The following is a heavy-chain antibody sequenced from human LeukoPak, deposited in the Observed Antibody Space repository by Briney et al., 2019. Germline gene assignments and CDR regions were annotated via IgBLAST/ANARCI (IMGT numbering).Heavy chain of an antibody. J-gene: IGHJ4*02. V-gene: IGHV3-30*04. D-gene: IGHD5-18*01. CDR2: ISYDGSNK. Sequence: GGSLRLSCAASGFTFSGYAMHWVRQAPGKGLEWVAVISYDGSNKYYADSVKGRFTISRDNSKNTLYLQMNSLRAEDTAVYYCARGRGGYSYGYFDYWGQGTLVTVSS. CDR1: GFTFSGYA. CDR3: ARGRGGYSYGYFDY.